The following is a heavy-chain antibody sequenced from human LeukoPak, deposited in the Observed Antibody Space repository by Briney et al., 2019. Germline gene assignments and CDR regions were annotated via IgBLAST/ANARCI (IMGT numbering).Heavy chain of an antibody. Sequence: GGSLRLSCEASGFTLSNYWMYWVRQALGKGLVWVSRIISDGSSNYADSVKGRFTISRDNAKNTLYLQMNSLRAEDTAVYYCVRGVYASGSSPWGQGTLVTVSS. CDR2: IISDGSSN. D-gene: IGHD3-10*01. CDR3: VRGVYASGSSP. V-gene: IGHV3-74*01. CDR1: GFTLSNYW. J-gene: IGHJ5*02.